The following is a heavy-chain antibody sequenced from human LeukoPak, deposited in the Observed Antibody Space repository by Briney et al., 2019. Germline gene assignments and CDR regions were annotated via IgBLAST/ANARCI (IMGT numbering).Heavy chain of an antibody. CDR3: AKEYCSGGSCPGAFDI. CDR1: GFTFSSYA. CDR2: ISGSGGST. Sequence: GGSLRLSCAASGFTFSSYAMSWVRQAPGKGLEWVSAISGSGGSTYYADSVKGRFTISRDNSKNTLYLQMNSLRAEDTAVYYCAKEYCSGGSCPGAFDIWGQGTMFTVSS. V-gene: IGHV3-23*01. J-gene: IGHJ3*02. D-gene: IGHD2-15*01.